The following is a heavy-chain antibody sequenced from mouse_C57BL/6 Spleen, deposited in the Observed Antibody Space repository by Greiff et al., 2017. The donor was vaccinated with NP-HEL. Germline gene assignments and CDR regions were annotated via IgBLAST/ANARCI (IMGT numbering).Heavy chain of an antibody. D-gene: IGHD3-2*02. J-gene: IGHJ4*01. CDR3: ARELRLRRAYAMDY. CDR1: GYAFSSYW. CDR2: IYPGDGDT. Sequence: VQLQESGAELVKPGASVKISCKASGYAFSSYWMNWVKQRPGKGLEWIGQIYPGDGDTNYNGKFKGKATLTADKSSSTAYMQLSSLTSEDSAVYFCARELRLRRAYAMDYWGQGTSVTVSS. V-gene: IGHV1-80*01.